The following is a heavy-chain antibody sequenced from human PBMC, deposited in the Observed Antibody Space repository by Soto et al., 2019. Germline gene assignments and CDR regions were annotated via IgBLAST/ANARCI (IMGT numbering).Heavy chain of an antibody. CDR2: IIPIFGTA. D-gene: IGHD3-22*01. V-gene: IGHV1-69*13. CDR3: ASNQYYYDSSGPPESAFDI. Sequence: SVNVSCKASGGTFSIYAISWVRQAPGEGLEWMGGIIPIFGTANYAQKFQGRVTITADESTSTAYMELSSLRSEDTAVYYCASNQYYYDSSGPPESAFDIWGQGTMVTVSS. J-gene: IGHJ3*02. CDR1: GGTFSIYA.